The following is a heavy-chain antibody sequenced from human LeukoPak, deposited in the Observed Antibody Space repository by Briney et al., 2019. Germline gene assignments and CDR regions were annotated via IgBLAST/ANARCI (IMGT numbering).Heavy chain of an antibody. CDR1: GFTFDDYA. Sequence: GGSLRPSCAASGFTFDDYAMHWVRQAPGKGLEWVSGISWNSGSIGYADSVKGRFTISRDNAKNSLYLQMNSLRAEDTAVYYCARDPDYWGQGTLVTVSS. V-gene: IGHV3-9*01. CDR3: ARDPDY. J-gene: IGHJ4*02. CDR2: ISWNSGSI.